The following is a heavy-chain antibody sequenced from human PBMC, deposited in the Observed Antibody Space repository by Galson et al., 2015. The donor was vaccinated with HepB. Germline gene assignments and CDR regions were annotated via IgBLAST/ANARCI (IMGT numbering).Heavy chain of an antibody. J-gene: IGHJ5*02. Sequence: LRLSCAASGFTFSSYSMNWVRQAPGKGLEWVSSISSSSSYIYYADSVKGRFTISRDNAKNSLYLQMNSLRAEDTAVYYCARGGPTRTPINWFDPWGQGTLVTVSS. CDR3: ARGGPTRTPINWFDP. D-gene: IGHD2-15*01. V-gene: IGHV3-21*01. CDR2: ISSSSSYI. CDR1: GFTFSSYS.